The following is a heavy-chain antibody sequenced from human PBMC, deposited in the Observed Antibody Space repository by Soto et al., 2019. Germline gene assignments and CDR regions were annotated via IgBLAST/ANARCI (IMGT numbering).Heavy chain of an antibody. V-gene: IGHV4-34*01. CDR1: GGSFSSYY. CDR3: ARSNQIVGANN. Sequence: SETLSLTCAVYGGSFSSYYWSWIRQPPGKGLEWIGEINHSGSTNYNPSLKSRVTISVDTSKNQFSLKLSSVTAADTAVYYCARSNQIVGANNWGQGTLVTVSS. D-gene: IGHD1-26*01. J-gene: IGHJ4*02. CDR2: INHSGST.